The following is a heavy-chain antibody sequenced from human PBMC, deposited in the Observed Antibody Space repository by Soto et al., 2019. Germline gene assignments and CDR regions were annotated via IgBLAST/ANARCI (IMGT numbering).Heavy chain of an antibody. CDR1: GGSISSYY. CDR3: ARGDDYGDYDFAFDI. J-gene: IGHJ3*02. D-gene: IGHD4-17*01. V-gene: IGHV4-59*01. Sequence: SETLSLTCTVSGGSISSYYWSWIRQPPGKGLEWIGYIYYSGSTNYNPSLKSRVTISVDTSKNQFSLKLSSVTAADTAVYYCARGDDYGDYDFAFDIWGQGTMVTVSS. CDR2: IYYSGST.